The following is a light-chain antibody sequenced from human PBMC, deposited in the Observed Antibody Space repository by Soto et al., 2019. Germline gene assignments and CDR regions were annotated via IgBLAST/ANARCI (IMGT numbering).Light chain of an antibody. CDR2: AAS. V-gene: IGKV1-39*01. CDR1: QSISTY. CDR3: QQTSSTPVT. J-gene: IGKJ5*01. Sequence: EIQMTQSPSTLSASIGDRVTITCRASQSISTYLNWYQQKPGKAPKLLIYAASSLQSGVQSRFSGSGSGTLFTLTIRSLQPEDFATYYCQQTSSTPVTFGQGTRLEIK.